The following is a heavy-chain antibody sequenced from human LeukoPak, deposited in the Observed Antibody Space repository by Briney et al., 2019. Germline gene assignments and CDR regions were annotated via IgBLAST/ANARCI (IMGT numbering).Heavy chain of an antibody. CDR2: INTDGSST. CDR1: GFTSSSYW. Sequence: PGGSLRLSCAVSGFTSSSYWMHWVRQAPGKGLVWVSRINTDGSSTDCADSVKGRFTISRDNAKNTLYLQMNSLGAEDTAVYYCVNSKGYPDSWGQGTLVTVSS. J-gene: IGHJ4*02. D-gene: IGHD5-18*01. V-gene: IGHV3-74*01. CDR3: VNSKGYPDS.